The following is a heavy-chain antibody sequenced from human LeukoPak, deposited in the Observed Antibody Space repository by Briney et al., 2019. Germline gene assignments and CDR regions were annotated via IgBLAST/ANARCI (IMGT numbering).Heavy chain of an antibody. CDR2: IYYSGST. J-gene: IGHJ5*02. Sequence: SETLSLTCTVSGGSISSASYYWSWIRQPPGKGLEWIGYIYYSGSTNYNPSLKSRVTISVDTSKNQFSLKLNSVTAADTAVYYCARTLSLFSPYGPWGQGTLVTVSS. D-gene: IGHD3-3*02. V-gene: IGHV4-61*01. CDR1: GGSISSASYY. CDR3: ARTLSLFSPYGP.